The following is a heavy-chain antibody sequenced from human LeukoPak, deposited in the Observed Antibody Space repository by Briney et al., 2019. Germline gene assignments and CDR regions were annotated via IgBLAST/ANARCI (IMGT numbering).Heavy chain of an antibody. CDR1: GFSGYW. Sequence: GESLKISCQGFGFSGYWIAWVRQMPGKGLEWMAIIYPPDSNTIYHPSFQGQVTISADKSINTAYLHWNNLKASDTAIYYCARFGGPDLPHNWFDLWGQGTLVTVSS. CDR3: ARFGGPDLPHNWFDL. V-gene: IGHV5-51*01. CDR2: IYPPDSNT. J-gene: IGHJ5*02. D-gene: IGHD1-14*01.